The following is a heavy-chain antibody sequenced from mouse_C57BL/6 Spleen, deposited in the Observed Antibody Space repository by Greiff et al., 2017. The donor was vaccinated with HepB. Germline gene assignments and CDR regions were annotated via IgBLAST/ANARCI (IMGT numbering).Heavy chain of an antibody. V-gene: IGHV2-2*01. CDR1: GFSLTSYG. Sequence: QVQLQQSGPGLVQPSQSLSITCTVSGFSLTSYGVHWVRQSPGKGLEWLGVIWSGGSTDSNAAFIPRLSTSKDNSKSQVFFKMNSLQADDTAIYYCARSNWDWYFDVWGTGTTVTVSS. CDR3: ARSNWDWYFDV. CDR2: IWSGGST. J-gene: IGHJ1*03. D-gene: IGHD4-1*01.